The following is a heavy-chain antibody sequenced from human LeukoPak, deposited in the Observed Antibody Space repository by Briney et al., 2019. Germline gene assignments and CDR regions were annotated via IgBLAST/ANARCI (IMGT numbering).Heavy chain of an antibody. CDR1: GFTFSSYA. D-gene: IGHD1-14*01. CDR2: ISGSGGST. V-gene: IGHV3-23*01. Sequence: GGSLRLSCAASGFTFSSYAMSWVRQAPGKGLEWVSAISGSGGSTYYADSVKGRFTISRDNSKNTLYLQMNSLRAEDTAVYYCAKDLSLKGGITYYFDYWGQGTLVTVSS. J-gene: IGHJ4*02. CDR3: AKDLSLKGGITYYFDY.